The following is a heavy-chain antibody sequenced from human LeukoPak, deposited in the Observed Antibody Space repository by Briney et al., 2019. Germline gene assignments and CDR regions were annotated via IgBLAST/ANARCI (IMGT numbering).Heavy chain of an antibody. J-gene: IGHJ5*02. Sequence: SETLSLTCTVSGASVSSASFWTWIRQPPGKGVEWIAHIYNGVNTNYNPSLKSRVTISVDTSKNQFSLRLNSVTAADTAVYYCARSRAFNSGAFDPWGQGSLVTVSS. CDR2: IYNGVNT. CDR1: GASVSSASF. CDR3: ARSRAFNSGAFDP. V-gene: IGHV4-61*01. D-gene: IGHD1-26*01.